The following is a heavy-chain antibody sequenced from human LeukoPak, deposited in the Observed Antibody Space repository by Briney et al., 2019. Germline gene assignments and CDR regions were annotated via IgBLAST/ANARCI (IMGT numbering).Heavy chain of an antibody. CDR1: GFSLSTSGMR. D-gene: IGHD5-18*01. CDR2: IDWDDDK. CDR3: ARARGYSYGYFDY. V-gene: IGHV2-70*04. J-gene: IGHJ4*02. Sequence: SGPALVKPTQTLTLTCTFSGFSLSTSGMRVSWIRHPPGKALEWLARIDWDDDKFYSTSLKTRLTISKDTSNNQVVLTMTNMDPVDTATYYCARARGYSYGYFDYWGQGTLVTVSS.